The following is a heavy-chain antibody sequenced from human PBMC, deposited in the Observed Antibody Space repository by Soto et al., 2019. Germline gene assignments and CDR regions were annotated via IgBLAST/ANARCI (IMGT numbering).Heavy chain of an antibody. D-gene: IGHD3-3*01. CDR1: GFTFSSYA. CDR2: ISGSGGST. CDR3: AKDINRVRRLIFGVDGSNWFDP. Sequence: GGSLRLSCAASGFTFSSYAMSWVRQAPGKGLEWVSAISGSGGSTYYADSVKGRFTISRDNSKNTLYLQMNSLRTEDTAVYYCAKDINRVRRLIFGVDGSNWFDPWGQGTLVTVSS. V-gene: IGHV3-23*01. J-gene: IGHJ5*02.